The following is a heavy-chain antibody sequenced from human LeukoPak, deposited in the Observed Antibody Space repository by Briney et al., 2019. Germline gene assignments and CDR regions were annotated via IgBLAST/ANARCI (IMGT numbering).Heavy chain of an antibody. CDR2: ISSSSSTI. V-gene: IGHV3-48*01. CDR1: GFTFSSYW. CDR3: AREGHYYYYYMDV. Sequence: GGSLRLSCAASGFTFSSYWMNWVRQAPGKGLEWVSYISSSSSTIYYADSVKGRFTISRDNAKNSLYLQMNSLRAEDTAVYYCAREGHYYYYYMDVWGKGTTVTVSS. J-gene: IGHJ6*03.